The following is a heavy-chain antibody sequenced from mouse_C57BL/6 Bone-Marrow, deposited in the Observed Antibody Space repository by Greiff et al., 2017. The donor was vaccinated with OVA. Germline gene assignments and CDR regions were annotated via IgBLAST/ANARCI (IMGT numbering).Heavy chain of an antibody. D-gene: IGHD2-2*01. V-gene: IGHV1-39*01. CDR1: GYSFTDYN. J-gene: IGHJ2*01. Sequence: EVQLVESGPELVKPGASVKISCKASGYSFTDYNMNWVKQSTGKSLEWIGVINPNYGTTSYNQKFKGKATLTVDQSSSTAYMQLNSLTSEDSAVYCCAREHYGYDYFDYWGQGTTLTVSS. CDR3: AREHYGYDYFDY. CDR2: INPNYGTT.